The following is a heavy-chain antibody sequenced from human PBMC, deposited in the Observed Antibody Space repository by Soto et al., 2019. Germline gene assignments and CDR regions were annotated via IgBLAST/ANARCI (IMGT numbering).Heavy chain of an antibody. J-gene: IGHJ5*02. CDR1: GGTFSSYA. CDR3: ARGGLRYFDQGNWFDP. D-gene: IGHD3-9*01. CDR2: IIPIFGTA. V-gene: IGHV1-69*13. Sequence: SVKVSCKASGGTFSSYAISWVRQAPGQGLEWMGGIIPIFGTANYAQKFQGRVTITADESTSTAYMELSSLRSEDTAVYYCARGGLRYFDQGNWFDPWGQGTLVTVSS.